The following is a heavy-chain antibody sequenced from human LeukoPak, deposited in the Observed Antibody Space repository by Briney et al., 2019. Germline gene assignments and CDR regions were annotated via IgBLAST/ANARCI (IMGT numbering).Heavy chain of an antibody. Sequence: GGSLRLSCAASGFIFNNYGLVWVRQAPGKGLEWVSAISNDGGGTTYADFVKGRFSVSRDNSKNTLFLQMNSLRAEDTALYYFAKGNSGYFFYLWGQGTLVTVSS. J-gene: IGHJ5*02. CDR1: GFIFNNYG. CDR3: AKGNSGYFFYL. V-gene: IGHV3-23*01. CDR2: ISNDGGGT. D-gene: IGHD3-22*01.